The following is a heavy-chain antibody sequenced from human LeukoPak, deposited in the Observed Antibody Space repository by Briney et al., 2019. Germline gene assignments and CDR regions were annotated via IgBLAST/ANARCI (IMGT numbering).Heavy chain of an antibody. CDR2: IWYDGSNK. V-gene: IGHV3-33*01. CDR1: GFTFSSYG. Sequence: GGSLRLSCAASGFTFSSYGMHWVRQAPGKGLEWVAVIWYDGSNKYYADSVKGRFTISGDNSKNTLYLQMNSLRAEDTAVYYCARAYYYGSGSYSAFDYWGQGTLVTVSS. J-gene: IGHJ4*02. CDR3: ARAYYYGSGSYSAFDY. D-gene: IGHD3-10*01.